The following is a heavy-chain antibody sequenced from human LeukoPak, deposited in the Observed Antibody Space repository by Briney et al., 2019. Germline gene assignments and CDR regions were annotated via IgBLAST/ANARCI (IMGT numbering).Heavy chain of an antibody. J-gene: IGHJ5*02. D-gene: IGHD1-26*01. Sequence: PSETLSLTCTVSGGSISSSSYYWGWIRQPPGKGLEWIGSIYYSGSTYYNPSLKSQVTISVDTSKNQFSLKLSSVTAADTAVYYCARGIPSGSPFDPWGQGTLVTVSS. CDR1: GGSISSSSYY. V-gene: IGHV4-39*01. CDR2: IYYSGST. CDR3: ARGIPSGSPFDP.